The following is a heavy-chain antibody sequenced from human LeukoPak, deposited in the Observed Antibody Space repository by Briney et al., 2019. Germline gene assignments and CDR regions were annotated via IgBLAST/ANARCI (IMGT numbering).Heavy chain of an antibody. Sequence: PSETLSLTCTVSGGSISSYYRSWIRQPAGKGLEWIGRIYTSGSTNYNPSLKSRVTMSIDTPKNQFSLKLSSVTAADTAVYYCARHSGSYYRSPFDYWGQGTLVTVSS. CDR3: ARHSGSYYRSPFDY. CDR2: IYTSGST. J-gene: IGHJ4*02. CDR1: GGSISSYY. V-gene: IGHV4-4*07. D-gene: IGHD1-26*01.